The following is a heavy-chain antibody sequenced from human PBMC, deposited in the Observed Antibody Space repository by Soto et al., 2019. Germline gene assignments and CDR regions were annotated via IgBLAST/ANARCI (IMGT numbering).Heavy chain of an antibody. D-gene: IGHD2-2*01. CDR3: VKDGGYCSSTTCYSPRNHYFDS. Sequence: PGGSLRLSCAASGFTISDYWMSWVRQAPGKGPEWVANIKFDGSEKQYVDSVKGRFSISRDNSRNSLFLQMNSLRAGDTAVYYCVKDGGYCSSTTCYSPRNHYFDSWGQGTLVTVSS. CDR2: IKFDGSEK. J-gene: IGHJ4*02. V-gene: IGHV3-7*03. CDR1: GFTISDYW.